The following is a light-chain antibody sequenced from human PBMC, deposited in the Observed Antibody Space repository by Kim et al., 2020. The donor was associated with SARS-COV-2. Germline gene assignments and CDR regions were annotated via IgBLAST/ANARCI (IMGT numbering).Light chain of an antibody. V-gene: IGKV1-5*03. CDR3: QQYRSYPWT. CDR2: QAS. CDR1: QGIDSW. Sequence: AAGGGRVIMTCRASQGIDSWLAWYQQRPGRAPNLLIYQASILESGVPSRFSGSGSGTDFTLTLSSLQPDDFATYYCQQYRSYPWTFGQGTKVDIK. J-gene: IGKJ1*01.